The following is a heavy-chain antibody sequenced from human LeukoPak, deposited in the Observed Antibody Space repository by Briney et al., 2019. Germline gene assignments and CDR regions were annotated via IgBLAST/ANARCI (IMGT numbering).Heavy chain of an antibody. Sequence: ASVKVSCKASGYTFTSYGISWVRQAPGQGLEWMGWISAYSGHTKYVQRLQGRVTMTTDTSTSTVYRELRSLRSDDTAVYYCARDLTHRRNYDNSGYQIVPAFWGQGTLVTVSS. V-gene: IGHV1-18*01. D-gene: IGHD3-22*01. CDR1: GYTFTSYG. CDR2: ISAYSGHT. J-gene: IGHJ4*02. CDR3: ARDLTHRRNYDNSGYQIVPAF.